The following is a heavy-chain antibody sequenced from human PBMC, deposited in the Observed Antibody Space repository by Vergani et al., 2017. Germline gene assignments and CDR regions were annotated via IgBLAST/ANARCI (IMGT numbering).Heavy chain of an antibody. CDR3: ARHPTYYYDSSGYYDGAFDI. J-gene: IGHJ3*02. CDR1: GYSFTSYW. D-gene: IGHD3-22*01. V-gene: IGHV5-51*01. Sequence: EVQLVESGAEVKKPGESLKISCKGSGYSFTSYWIGWVRQMPGKGLEWMGIIYPGDSDTRYSPSFQGQVTIPADKSISTAYLQWSSLKASDTAMYYCARHPTYYYDSSGYYDGAFDIWGQGTMVTVSS. CDR2: IYPGDSDT.